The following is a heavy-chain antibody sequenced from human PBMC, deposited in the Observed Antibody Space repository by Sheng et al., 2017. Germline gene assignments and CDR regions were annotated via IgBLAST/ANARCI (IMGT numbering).Heavy chain of an antibody. V-gene: IGHV1-2*02. CDR1: GYTFTDYY. Sequence: QVHLVQSGAEVKKPGASVKVSCKASGYTFTDYYVHWVRQAPGQGLESMGWISGXSGSTNYAQRFQGRVIMTRDTSITTAYMELSALRSDDTAVYYCARGDNYLGYYYMDVWG. CDR3: ARGDNYLGYYYMDV. D-gene: IGHD1-1*01. J-gene: IGHJ6*03. CDR2: ISGXSGST.